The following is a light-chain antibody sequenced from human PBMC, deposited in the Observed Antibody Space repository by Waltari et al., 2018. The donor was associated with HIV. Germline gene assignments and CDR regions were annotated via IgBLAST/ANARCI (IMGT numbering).Light chain of an antibody. CDR1: QDISNF. J-gene: IGKJ3*01. V-gene: IGKV1-33*01. CDR2: DAS. Sequence: DIQLTQSPSSLSASVGDRVTITCQASQDISNFLNWFHQRPGKAPKLLIYDASNLEAGVPSRFSGAGSGTYFTFTISRLQPEDVGTYFCQVYDVLPRFTFGPGTKVQIK. CDR3: QVYDVLPRFT.